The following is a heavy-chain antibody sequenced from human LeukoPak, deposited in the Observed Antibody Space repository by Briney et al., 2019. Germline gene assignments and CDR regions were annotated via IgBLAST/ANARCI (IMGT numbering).Heavy chain of an antibody. CDR1: GFTFSSYW. Sequence: GGSLRLSCAASGFTFSSYWMHWVRQAPGKGLVWVSRINSDGSSTIYADSVKGRFTISRDNAKNTLYLQMNSLRAEDTGVYYCASRGATVVNDAFDIWGQGTMVTVSS. J-gene: IGHJ3*02. CDR3: ASRGATVVNDAFDI. V-gene: IGHV3-74*01. CDR2: INSDGSST. D-gene: IGHD4-23*01.